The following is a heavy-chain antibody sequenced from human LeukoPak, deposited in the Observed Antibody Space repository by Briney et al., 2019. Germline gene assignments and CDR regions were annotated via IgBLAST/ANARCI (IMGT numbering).Heavy chain of an antibody. CDR1: GFTFSSYS. D-gene: IGHD2-21*02. CDR3: ARVVTHGAFDI. CDR2: IHSDGKT. J-gene: IGHJ3*02. Sequence: GGSLRLSCAASGFTFSSYSMNWVRQAPGKGLEWVSVIHSDGKTYYRDSVKGRFTVSRDNAKNSLYLQMNSLRAEDTAVYYCARVVTHGAFDIWGQGTMVTVSS. V-gene: IGHV3-21*01.